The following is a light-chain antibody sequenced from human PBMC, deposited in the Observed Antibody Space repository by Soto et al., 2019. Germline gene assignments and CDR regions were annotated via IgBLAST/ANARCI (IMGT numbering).Light chain of an antibody. CDR3: SSYAASNNFYFV. CDR2: EVT. V-gene: IGLV2-8*01. Sequence: QSVLTQPPSASGSPGQSVTISCTGTSSDVGGYNYVSWYQQYPGRAPKLMIYEVTKRPSGLPDRFSGSKSGNTASLTVSGLQAEDEAEYYCSSYAASNNFYFVFGGGTKVTVL. J-gene: IGLJ3*02. CDR1: SSDVGGYNY.